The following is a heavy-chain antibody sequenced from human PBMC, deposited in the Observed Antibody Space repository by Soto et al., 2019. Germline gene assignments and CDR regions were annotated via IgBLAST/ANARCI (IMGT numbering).Heavy chain of an antibody. V-gene: IGHV1-69*01. J-gene: IGHJ6*02. CDR2: IIPTLGTP. D-gene: IGHD3-3*01. CDR3: ARAAFRSGYYGYYYGMDV. CDR1: GGTFSTHA. Sequence: QVQLVQSGAEVKKPGSSVKVSCKASGGTFSTHAISWVRQAPGQGLEWLGGIIPTLGTPTYAQKFQGRVTVTADEYTSTAYMELSRLTSEDTAVYYCARAAFRSGYYGYYYGMDVWGQGTAVNVS.